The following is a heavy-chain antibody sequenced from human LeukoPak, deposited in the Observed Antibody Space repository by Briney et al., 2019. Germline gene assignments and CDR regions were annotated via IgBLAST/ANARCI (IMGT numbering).Heavy chain of an antibody. J-gene: IGHJ3*02. D-gene: IGHD3-10*01. CDR1: GFMFSNYG. CDR3: AKDLRRRYYFGSGSRGGTFDI. Sequence: PGGSLRLSCAASGFMFSNYGMQWVRQAPGKGLEWVAVISYDGSNKYYADSVKGRFTISRDNSKNTLYLQMNSLGAEDTAVYYCAKDLRRRYYFGSGSRGGTFDIWGQGTMVTVSS. V-gene: IGHV3-30*18. CDR2: ISYDGSNK.